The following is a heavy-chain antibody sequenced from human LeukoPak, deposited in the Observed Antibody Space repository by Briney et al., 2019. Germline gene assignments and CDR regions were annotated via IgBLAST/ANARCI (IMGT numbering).Heavy chain of an antibody. V-gene: IGHV3-48*01. Sequence: PGGSLRLSCEVSGFTCSDYSMNWVRQAPGKGLEWVSYISSSGYTINYADSVKGRFTISRDNAKNSLYLQMNSLRAEDTAVYYCVQLSVRYYWGQGTLVTVSS. CDR2: ISSSGYTI. D-gene: IGHD5-18*01. CDR3: VQLSVRYY. CDR1: GFTCSDYS. J-gene: IGHJ4*02.